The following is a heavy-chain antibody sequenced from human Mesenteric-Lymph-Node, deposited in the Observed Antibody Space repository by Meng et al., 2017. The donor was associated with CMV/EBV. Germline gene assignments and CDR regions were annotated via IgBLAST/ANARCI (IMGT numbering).Heavy chain of an antibody. Sequence: ASVKVSCKASGYTFTNYAISWLRQAPGQGLEWMGWISTYNGNTHYAQNLQGRATLTTDTSTSTAYMELRSLRSDDTAVYYCARDWLVVPAAIAFDIWGQGTMVTVSS. CDR2: ISTYNGNT. CDR3: ARDWLVVPAAIAFDI. D-gene: IGHD2-2*01. J-gene: IGHJ3*02. V-gene: IGHV1-18*01. CDR1: GYTFTNYA.